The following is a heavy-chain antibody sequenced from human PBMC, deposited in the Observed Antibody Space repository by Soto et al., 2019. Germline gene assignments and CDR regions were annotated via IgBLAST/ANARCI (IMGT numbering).Heavy chain of an antibody. J-gene: IGHJ6*03. CDR3: ARGYKETTVMGYYYYYMDV. CDR2: INHSGST. CDR1: GGSFSGYY. Sequence: SETLSLTCAVYGGSFSGYYLSRIRQPPGKGLEWIGEINHSGSTNYNPSLKSRVTISVDTSKNQFSLKLSSVTAADTAVYYCARGYKETTVMGYYYYYMDVWGKGTTVTVSS. D-gene: IGHD4-17*01. V-gene: IGHV4-34*01.